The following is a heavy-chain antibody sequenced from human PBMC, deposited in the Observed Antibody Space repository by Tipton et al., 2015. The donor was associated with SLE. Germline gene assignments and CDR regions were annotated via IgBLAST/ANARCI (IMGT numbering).Heavy chain of an antibody. V-gene: IGHV3-53*01. CDR2: IYSGGST. CDR3: ASNSMTHDY. CDR1: GFSVSSNY. J-gene: IGHJ4*02. Sequence: SLRLSCAASGFSVSSNYISWVRQAPGKGLEWVSVIYSGGSTYYADSVKGRFTISRDNSKNTLYLQMHSLRAEDTALYYCASNSMTHDYWGQGTLVTVSS. D-gene: IGHD2-21*02.